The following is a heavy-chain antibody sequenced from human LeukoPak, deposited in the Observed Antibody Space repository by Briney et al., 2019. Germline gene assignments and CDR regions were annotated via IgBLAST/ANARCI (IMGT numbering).Heavy chain of an antibody. CDR2: INPNSGGT. CDR3: ARAGWFGELKSVPKYYYYYMDV. Sequence: ASVKVSCKASGYTFTGYYMHWVRQAPGQGLEWMGWINPNSGGTNYAQKFQGRVTMTRDTSISTAYMELSRLRSDDTAVYYCARAGWFGELKSVPKYYYYYMDVWGKGTTVTVSS. CDR1: GYTFTGYY. J-gene: IGHJ6*03. D-gene: IGHD3-10*01. V-gene: IGHV1-2*02.